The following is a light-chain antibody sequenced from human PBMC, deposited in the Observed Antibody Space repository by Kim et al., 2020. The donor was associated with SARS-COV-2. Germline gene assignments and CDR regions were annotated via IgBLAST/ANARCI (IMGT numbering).Light chain of an antibody. Sequence: GQSVTNSCTGTSSDIGGYNYVTWYQQYPGKAPKLMIYEVTKRPSGVPGRFSGSKSGNTASLTVSGLQAEDEADYYCSSYAGSNNFVFGTGTKVTVL. V-gene: IGLV2-8*01. J-gene: IGLJ1*01. CDR1: SSDIGGYNY. CDR2: EVT. CDR3: SSYAGSNNFV.